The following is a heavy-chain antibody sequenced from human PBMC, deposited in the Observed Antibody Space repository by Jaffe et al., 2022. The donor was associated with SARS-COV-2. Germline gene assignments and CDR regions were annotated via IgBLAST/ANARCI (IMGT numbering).Heavy chain of an antibody. V-gene: IGHV3-23*01. CDR3: AKHSIVVVTAIRDWYFDY. Sequence: EVQLLESGGGLVQPGGSLRLSCAASGFTFSSYAMSWVRQAPGKGLEWVSAISGSGGSTYYADSVKGRFTISRDNSKNTLYLQMNSLRAEDTAVYYCAKHSIVVVTAIRDWYFDYWGQGTLVTVSS. J-gene: IGHJ4*02. CDR2: ISGSGGST. CDR1: GFTFSSYA. D-gene: IGHD2-21*02.